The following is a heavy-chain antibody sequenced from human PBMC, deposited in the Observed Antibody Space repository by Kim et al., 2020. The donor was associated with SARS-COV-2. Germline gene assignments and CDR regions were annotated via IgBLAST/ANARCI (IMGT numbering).Heavy chain of an antibody. V-gene: IGHV2-5*01. D-gene: IGHD2-21*01. CDR3: AQTSFGDHYFDY. J-gene: IGHJ4*02. Sequence: RYSPSLKSRLTITKDTSKNQVVLTMTNMDPVDTATYYCAQTSFGDHYFDYWGQGTLVTVSS.